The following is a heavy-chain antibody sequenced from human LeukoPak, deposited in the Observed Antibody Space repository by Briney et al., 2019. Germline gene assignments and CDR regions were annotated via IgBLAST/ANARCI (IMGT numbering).Heavy chain of an antibody. J-gene: IGHJ5*02. CDR3: AREVVPAAIHNWFDP. V-gene: IGHV3-30-3*01. Sequence: GGSLRLSCAASGFTFSSYAMHWVRQAPGKGLEWVAFISYDGSNKYYADSVKGRFTISRDNSKNTLYLQMNSLRAEDTAVCYCAREVVPAAIHNWFDPWGQGTLVTVSS. CDR1: GFTFSSYA. D-gene: IGHD2-2*01. CDR2: ISYDGSNK.